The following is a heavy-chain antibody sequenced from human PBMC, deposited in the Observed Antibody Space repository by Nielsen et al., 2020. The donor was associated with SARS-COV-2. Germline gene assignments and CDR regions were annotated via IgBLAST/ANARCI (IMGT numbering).Heavy chain of an antibody. V-gene: IGHV3-30*03. CDR1: GFTFSRFG. J-gene: IGHJ4*02. D-gene: IGHD7-27*01. CDR3: ARGNGWGSYFDY. Sequence: GESLKISCAASGFTFSRFGMHWVRQAPGKGLEWVAVISDDGSEKYYADSVKGRFTISRDNSKNTLYLQMDSLRGEDTAVYYCARGNGWGSYFDYWGQGTLVTVSS. CDR2: ISDDGSEK.